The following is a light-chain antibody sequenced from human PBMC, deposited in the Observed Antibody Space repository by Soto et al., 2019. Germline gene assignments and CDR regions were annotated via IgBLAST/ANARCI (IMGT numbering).Light chain of an antibody. CDR2: LGS. V-gene: IGKV2-28*01. Sequence: EIVMTQSPLSLPVTPGEPASISCRSSQSLLHSNGYNYLDWYVQKPGQSPQLLIYLGSNRASGVPDRFSGSGSGTDFTLKISRVAAEDVVVYYCMQVLQTPYTFDQGTKLEIK. CDR3: MQVLQTPYT. CDR1: QSLLHSNGYNY. J-gene: IGKJ2*01.